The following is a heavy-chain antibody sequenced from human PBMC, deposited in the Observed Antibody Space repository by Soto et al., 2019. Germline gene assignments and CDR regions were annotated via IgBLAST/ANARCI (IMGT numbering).Heavy chain of an antibody. V-gene: IGHV2-5*02. D-gene: IGHD2-15*01. J-gene: IGHJ4*02. CDR2: IYWDDDK. CDR3: ALKRWSNFDY. CDR1: GFSLTTSGVG. Sequence: QITLKESGPTLVRPTQTLTLTCTFSGFSLTTSGVGVGWIRQPPGKALEWLAVIYWDDDKRYRPSLKSRLTITQDTSKNQVVLTVTNSDPVDTATYYCALKRWSNFDYWGQGTLVTVSS.